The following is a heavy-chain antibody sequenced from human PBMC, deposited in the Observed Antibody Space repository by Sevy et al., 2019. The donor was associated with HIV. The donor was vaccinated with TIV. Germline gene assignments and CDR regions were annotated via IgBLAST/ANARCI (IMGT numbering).Heavy chain of an antibody. D-gene: IGHD3-3*01. J-gene: IGHJ6*02. CDR2: ISYDGSNK. V-gene: IGHV3-30*04. Sequence: GGSLRLSCAASGFTFSSYAMHWVRQAPGKGLEWVAVISYDGSNKYYADSVKGRFTISRDNSKNTLYLQMSSLRAEDTAVYYCARDRSPDFWSGYYRGYYYYGMDVWGQGTTVTVSS. CDR3: ARDRSPDFWSGYYRGYYYYGMDV. CDR1: GFTFSSYA.